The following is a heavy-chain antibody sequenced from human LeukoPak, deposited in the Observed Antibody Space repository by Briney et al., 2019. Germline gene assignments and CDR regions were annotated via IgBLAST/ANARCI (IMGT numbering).Heavy chain of an antibody. CDR3: ARQAYSSNLGWFDP. Sequence: PSETLSLTCSVSGGSISSSTYYWGWIRQPPGKGLEWIGNIYNSGSTYYNPSLKSRVTISVDTSKNQFSPKLSSVTAADTAVYYCARQAYSSNLGWFDPWGQGTLVTVS. J-gene: IGHJ5*02. CDR1: GGSISSSTYY. V-gene: IGHV4-39*01. D-gene: IGHD6-13*01. CDR2: IYNSGST.